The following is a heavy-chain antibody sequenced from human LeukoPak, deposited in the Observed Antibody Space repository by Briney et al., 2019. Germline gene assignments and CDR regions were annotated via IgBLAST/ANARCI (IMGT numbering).Heavy chain of an antibody. CDR3: ARDRSRVYGMDV. D-gene: IGHD6-13*01. CDR1: GGSINSYY. V-gene: IGHV4-59*12. J-gene: IGHJ6*02. CDR2: VYYSGNT. Sequence: SETLSLTCTVSGGSINSYYWSWIRQPPGKGLEWIGYVYYSGNTNYSPSLKSRVTISVDTSKNQFSLRLSSVTAADTAVYYCARDRSRVYGMDVWGQGTTVTVSS.